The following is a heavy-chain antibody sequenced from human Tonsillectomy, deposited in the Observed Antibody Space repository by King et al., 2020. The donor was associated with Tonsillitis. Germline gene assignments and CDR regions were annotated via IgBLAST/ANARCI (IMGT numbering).Heavy chain of an antibody. V-gene: IGHV3-30-3*01. J-gene: IGHJ4*02. CDR2: ISYDGSNK. D-gene: IGHD3-10*01. Sequence: VQLVESGGGVVQPGRSLRLSCAASGFTFSSYAMHWVRQAPGKGLEGVAVISYDGSNKYYADSVKGRFTISIDNSKNTLYLQMNSLSAEDTAVYYCAREGGSPGDYWGQGTLVTVSS. CDR1: GFTFSSYA. CDR3: AREGGSPGDY.